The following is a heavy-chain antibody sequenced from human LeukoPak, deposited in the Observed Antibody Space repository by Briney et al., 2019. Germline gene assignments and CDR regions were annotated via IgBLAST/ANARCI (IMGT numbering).Heavy chain of an antibody. CDR3: ARGQRPQYTSTWDNGFAP. V-gene: IGHV3-48*03. D-gene: IGHD2-2*01. CDR1: GFPFSSYE. CDR2: ISSSGNKI. J-gene: IGHJ5*02. Sequence: GGSLRLSCAASGFPFSSYELNWVRQAPGKRLQWVSYISSSGNKIYYAASVKGRFTISRDNAKNSLYLQIDSLRAEDTAVYYCARGQRPQYTSTWDNGFAPCGQGTQVTVSS.